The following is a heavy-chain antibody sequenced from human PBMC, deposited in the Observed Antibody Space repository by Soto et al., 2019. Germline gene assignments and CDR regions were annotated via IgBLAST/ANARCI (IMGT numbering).Heavy chain of an antibody. CDR1: GGSISSYY. J-gene: IGHJ4*02. V-gene: IGHV4-59*08. CDR2: THYSGST. D-gene: IGHD6-13*01. CDR3: ARHRIAAAGMVIDY. Sequence: PSATLSLTCTVSGGSISSYYWSWIRQPPGKGLEWIGYTHYSGSTNYSPSLKSRVTISVDTSKNQFSLKLSSVTAADTAVYYCARHRIAAAGMVIDYWGQGTLVTVSS.